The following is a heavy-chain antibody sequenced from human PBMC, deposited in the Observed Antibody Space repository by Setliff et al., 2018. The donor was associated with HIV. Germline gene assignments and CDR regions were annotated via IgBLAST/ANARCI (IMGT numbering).Heavy chain of an antibody. D-gene: IGHD6-19*01. V-gene: IGHV4-34*01. J-gene: IGHJ4*02. CDR3: ARGAGQWLRLVQGDSVAYFDF. CDR1: GGSFSGYY. Sequence: SETLSLTCAVYGGSFSGYYWNWLRQSPGKGLEWIGEMNHSGNTNYNPSLKSRVTISMDMSKNQFSLNLASMTAADTAVYYCARGAGQWLRLVQGDSVAYFDFWGQGMLVTVSS. CDR2: MNHSGNT.